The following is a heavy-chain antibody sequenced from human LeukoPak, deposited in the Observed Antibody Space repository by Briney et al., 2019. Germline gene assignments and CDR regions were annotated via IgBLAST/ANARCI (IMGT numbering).Heavy chain of an antibody. V-gene: IGHV1-8*01. J-gene: IGHJ6*02. CDR1: GYTFTSYD. Sequence: GASVKVSCKASGYTFTSYDINWVRQATGQGLEWMGWMNPNSGNTGYAQKFQGRVTMTRNTSISTAYMELSSLRSEDTAVYYCARGLGSYFDYYYYGMTSGAKGPRSPSP. CDR2: MNPNSGNT. D-gene: IGHD1-26*01. CDR3: ARGLGSYFDYYYYGMTS.